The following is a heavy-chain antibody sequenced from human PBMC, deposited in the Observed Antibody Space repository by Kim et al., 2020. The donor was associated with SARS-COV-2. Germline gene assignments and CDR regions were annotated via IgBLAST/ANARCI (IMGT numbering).Heavy chain of an antibody. CDR3: ANRGWELRGRDY. CDR1: GFTFSSYA. Sequence: GGSLRLSCAASGFTFSSYAMSWVRQAPGKGLEWVSAISGSGGSTYYADSVKGRFTISRDNSKNTLYLQMNSLRAEDTAVYYCANRGWELRGRDYWGQGTLVTVSS. D-gene: IGHD1-26*01. V-gene: IGHV3-23*01. J-gene: IGHJ4*02. CDR2: ISGSGGST.